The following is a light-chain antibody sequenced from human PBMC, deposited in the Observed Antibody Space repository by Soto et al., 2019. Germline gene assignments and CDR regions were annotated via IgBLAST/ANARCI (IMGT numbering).Light chain of an antibody. CDR2: GAS. J-gene: IGKJ1*01. V-gene: IGKV3-15*01. CDR1: QSIGSN. CDR3: HQYNNGPRT. Sequence: EIVMTQSPVTLSVSPGERASLSCRASQSIGSNLAWFQQKPGQAPRLLISGASTRATGIPARFSGSGSGTEFTLTISSPQPEDFAVYYCHQYNNGPRTFGHGTKVEFK.